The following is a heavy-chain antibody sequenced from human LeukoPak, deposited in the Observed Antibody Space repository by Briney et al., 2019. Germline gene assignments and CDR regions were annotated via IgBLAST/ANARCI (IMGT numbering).Heavy chain of an antibody. Sequence: GGSLRLSCAASGFTVSSNYMNCVRQAPGKGLEWASVIYSGGTAYYADSVKGRFTISRDNSKNTLYLQMNSLRAEDTAVYYCARDPPRAVGASDIWGQGTMVTVSS. CDR2: IYSGGTA. CDR1: GFTVSSNY. D-gene: IGHD1-26*01. J-gene: IGHJ3*02. CDR3: ARDPPRAVGASDI. V-gene: IGHV3-53*01.